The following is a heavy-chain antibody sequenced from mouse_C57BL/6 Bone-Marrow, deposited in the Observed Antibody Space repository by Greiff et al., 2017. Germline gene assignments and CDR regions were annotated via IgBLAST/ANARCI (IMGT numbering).Heavy chain of an antibody. D-gene: IGHD2-1*01. Sequence: EVKLVESGGGLVKPGGSLKLSCAASGFTFSDYGMHWVRQAPEKGLEWVAYISSGSSTIYYADTVKGRFTISRDNAKNTLFLQMTSLRSEDTAMYYCAMPGVNYVLFAYWGQGTLVTVSA. CDR3: AMPGVNYVLFAY. J-gene: IGHJ3*01. CDR2: ISSGSSTI. CDR1: GFTFSDYG. V-gene: IGHV5-17*01.